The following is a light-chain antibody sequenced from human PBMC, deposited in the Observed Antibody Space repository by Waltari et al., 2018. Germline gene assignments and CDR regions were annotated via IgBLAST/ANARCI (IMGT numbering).Light chain of an antibody. CDR1: QSVGRS. CDR2: DAS. Sequence: EIVLTQSPGTLSLSPGERATLACRASQSVGRSLAWYQQKPGQAPRLLIYDASRRATGIPERFSGSGSGTDFSLTISTLEPEDFAVYYCQHYVRLPATFGQGTKVEI. CDR3: QHYVRLPAT. V-gene: IGKV3-20*01. J-gene: IGKJ1*01.